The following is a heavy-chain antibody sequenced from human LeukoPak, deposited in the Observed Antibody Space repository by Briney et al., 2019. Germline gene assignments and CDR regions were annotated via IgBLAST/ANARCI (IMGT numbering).Heavy chain of an antibody. CDR3: ARILRGYDILTGYYTTNWFDP. V-gene: IGHV4-59*01. CDR2: IYYSGST. D-gene: IGHD3-9*01. Sequence: SETLSLTCTVSGGSISSYYWSWIQQPPGKGLEWIGYIYYSGSTNYNPSLKSRVTISVDTSKNQFSLKLSSVTAADTAVYYCARILRGYDILTGYYTTNWFDPWGQGTLVTVSS. CDR1: GGSISSYY. J-gene: IGHJ5*02.